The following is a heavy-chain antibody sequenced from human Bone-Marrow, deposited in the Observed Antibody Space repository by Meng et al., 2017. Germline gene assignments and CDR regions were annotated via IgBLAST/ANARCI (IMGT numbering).Heavy chain of an antibody. CDR3: ATDSSRDY. D-gene: IGHD3-22*01. CDR1: GFTFSHYT. CDR2: ISGNSAYI. Sequence: GGSLRLSCEASGFTFSHYTMNWVRQAPGKGLEWVSAISGNSAYIYYADSVQGRFAISRDNAKNSLYLQMNSLRDEDTAVYFCATDSSRDYWGQGTMVTVSS. V-gene: IGHV3-21*06. J-gene: IGHJ4*02.